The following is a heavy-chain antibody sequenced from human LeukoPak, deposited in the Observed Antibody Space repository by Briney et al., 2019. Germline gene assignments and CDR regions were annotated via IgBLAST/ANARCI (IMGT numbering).Heavy chain of an antibody. CDR2: IRSKANSYAT. CDR1: GFTFSGSD. Sequence: GGSLTLSCAASGFTFSGSDMHWVRQASGKGLERVGRIRSKANSYATAYAASVKGRFTISRDDSKNTAYLQMISLKTEDTAVYYCTEPDFDYWGQGTLVTVSS. J-gene: IGHJ4*02. V-gene: IGHV3-73*01. CDR3: TEPDFDY.